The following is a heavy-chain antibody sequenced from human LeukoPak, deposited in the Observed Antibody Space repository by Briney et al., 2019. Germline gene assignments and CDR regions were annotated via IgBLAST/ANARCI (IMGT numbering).Heavy chain of an antibody. V-gene: IGHV4-39*01. CDR1: GGSISSSSYY. J-gene: IGHJ4*02. CDR3: ARHAEGPIAADFYY. Sequence: SETLSLTCTVSGGSISSSSYYWGWLRQPPGKGLEWIGSIYYSGSTYYNPSLKSRVTISVDTSKNQFSLKLSSVPAADTAVYYCARHAEGPIAADFYYWGQGTLVTVSS. D-gene: IGHD6-13*01. CDR2: IYYSGST.